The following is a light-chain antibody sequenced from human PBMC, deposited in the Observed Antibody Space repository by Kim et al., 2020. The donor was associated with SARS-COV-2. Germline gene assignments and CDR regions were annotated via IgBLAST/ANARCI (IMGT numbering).Light chain of an antibody. CDR3: QQSYITPLT. J-gene: IGKJ4*01. CDR2: LTS. CDR1: QTISNY. Sequence: SASVGDRVTITCRASQTISNYLNWYQQKPGKAPKLLIYLTSSLQSGVPSRFSGSGSGTDFTLTISSLQPEDFAIYYCQQSYITPLTFGGGTKLEI. V-gene: IGKV1-39*01.